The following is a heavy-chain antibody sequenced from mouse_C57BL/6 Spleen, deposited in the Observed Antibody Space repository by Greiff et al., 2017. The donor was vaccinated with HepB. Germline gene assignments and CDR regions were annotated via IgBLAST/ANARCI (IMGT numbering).Heavy chain of an antibody. Sequence: QVQLQQSGPGLVQPSQSLSITCTVSGFSLTSYGVHWVRQSPGKGLEWLGVIWRGGSTDYNAAFLSRLSIIKENSKSQVFFKMNSLQSDDTAIYYCAKNSLITAVVADAMDYWGQGTSVTVSS. CDR3: AKNSLITAVVADAMDY. CDR2: IWRGGST. J-gene: IGHJ4*01. CDR1: GFSLTSYG. D-gene: IGHD1-1*01. V-gene: IGHV2-5*01.